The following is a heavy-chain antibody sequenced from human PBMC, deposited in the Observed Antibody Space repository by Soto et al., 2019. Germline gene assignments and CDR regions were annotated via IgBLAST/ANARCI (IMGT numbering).Heavy chain of an antibody. CDR3: ASEHLGDYGALDSMDV. D-gene: IGHD4-17*01. CDR2: IYYSGST. V-gene: IGHV4-39*01. CDR1: GGSLSSTIYY. Sequence: QLQLQESGPGLVKPSETLSLTCTVSGGSLSSTIYYWGWIRQPPGKGLEWIASIYYSGSTFYNPSLKSPVTISLDASKNQFSLKLSSVTAADTGVYYCASEHLGDYGALDSMDVWGRGTTVTVSS. J-gene: IGHJ6*03.